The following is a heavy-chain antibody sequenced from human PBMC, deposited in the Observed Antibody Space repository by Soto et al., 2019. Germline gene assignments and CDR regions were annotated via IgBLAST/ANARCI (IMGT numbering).Heavy chain of an antibody. CDR1: GFTFSSYG. Sequence: QVQLVESGGGVVQPGRSLRLSCAASGFTFSSYGMHWVRQAPGKGLEWVAVISYDGSNKYYADSVKGRFTISRDNSKNTLYLQMNSLRAEDTAVYYCAKEFNPSYYDYVWGRYGYFDYWGQGTLVTVSS. CDR2: ISYDGSNK. J-gene: IGHJ4*02. CDR3: AKEFNPSYYDYVWGRYGYFDY. D-gene: IGHD3-16*01. V-gene: IGHV3-30*18.